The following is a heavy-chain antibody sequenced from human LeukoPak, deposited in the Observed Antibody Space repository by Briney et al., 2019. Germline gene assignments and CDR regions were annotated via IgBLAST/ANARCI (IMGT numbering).Heavy chain of an antibody. CDR1: GYIFTSYG. D-gene: IGHD5-18*01. CDR3: ATSYSYGPGYNYWYFDL. J-gene: IGHJ2*01. V-gene: IGHV1-69*05. Sequence: EASVKVSCKASGYIFTSYGISWVRQAPGQGLEWMGGIIPIFGTANYAQKFQGRVTITTDESTSTAYMELSSLRSEDTAVYYCATSYSYGPGYNYWYFDLWGRGTLVTVSS. CDR2: IIPIFGTA.